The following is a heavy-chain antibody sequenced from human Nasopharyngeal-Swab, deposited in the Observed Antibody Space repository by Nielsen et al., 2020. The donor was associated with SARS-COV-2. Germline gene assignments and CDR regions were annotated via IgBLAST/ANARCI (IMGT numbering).Heavy chain of an antibody. V-gene: IGHV4-31*02. J-gene: IGHJ4*02. CDR3: ARGGAARPGFDY. Sequence: WIRQPPGKGLEWIGYIYYSGSTYYNPSLKRRVTISVDTSKNQFSLKLSSVTAADTAVYYCARGGAARPGFDYWGQGTLVTVSS. D-gene: IGHD6-6*01. CDR2: IYYSGST.